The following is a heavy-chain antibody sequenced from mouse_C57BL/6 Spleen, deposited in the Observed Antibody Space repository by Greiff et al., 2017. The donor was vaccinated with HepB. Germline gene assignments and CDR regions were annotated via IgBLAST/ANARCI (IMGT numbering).Heavy chain of an antibody. CDR2: ISYDGSN. Sequence: EVQRVESGPGLVKPSQSLSLTCSVTGYSITSGYYWNWIRQFPGNKLEWMGYISYDGSNNYNPSLKNRISITRDTSKNQFFLKLNSVTTEDTATYYCARYDYDHDYWGQGTTLTVSS. D-gene: IGHD2-4*01. J-gene: IGHJ2*01. CDR1: GYSITSGYY. CDR3: ARYDYDHDY. V-gene: IGHV3-6*01.